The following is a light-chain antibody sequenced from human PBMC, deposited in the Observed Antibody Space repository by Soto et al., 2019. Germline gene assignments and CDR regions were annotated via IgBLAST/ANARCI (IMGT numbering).Light chain of an antibody. CDR2: DTS. V-gene: IGKV3-15*01. Sequence: EIVMTQSPYILSVSPGERATLSCRVSQSISSNLAWYQQKPGQAPRLLIYDTSTRATGIPARFSGSGSGTEFTLTISGLQSEDFAVYYCLHYNKRPRWTFGQGTKV. J-gene: IGKJ1*01. CDR3: LHYNKRPRWT. CDR1: QSISSN.